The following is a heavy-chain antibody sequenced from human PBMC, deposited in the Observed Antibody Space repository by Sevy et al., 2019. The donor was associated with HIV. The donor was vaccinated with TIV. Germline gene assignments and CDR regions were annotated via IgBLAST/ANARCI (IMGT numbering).Heavy chain of an antibody. V-gene: IGHV3-30*18. CDR1: GFTSSGFG. J-gene: IGHJ6*02. CDR3: AKDQGAHYYYGMDV. Sequence: GGSLRLSCAAFGFTSSGFGMHWVRQAPGKGLEWVALISYDGSNKYYADSVKGRFTISRDKSKNTLYLQMNSLRGEDTAVYYCAKDQGAHYYYGMDVWGQGTTVTVSS. CDR2: ISYDGSNK.